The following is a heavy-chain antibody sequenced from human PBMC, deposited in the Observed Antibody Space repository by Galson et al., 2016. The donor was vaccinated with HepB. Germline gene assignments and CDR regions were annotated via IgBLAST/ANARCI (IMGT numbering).Heavy chain of an antibody. CDR1: EFTVSFNY. Sequence: SLRLSCAASEFTVSFNYMNWVRQAPGKGLEWVSLIFSGGATYYADSVKGRFTISRDNSRHTLYLQMNSLRAEDTAVYFCARDSTGEGYFDSWGQGTLVTVSS. CDR3: ARDSTGEGYFDS. J-gene: IGHJ4*02. CDR2: IFSGGAT. D-gene: IGHD1-14*01. V-gene: IGHV3-66*01.